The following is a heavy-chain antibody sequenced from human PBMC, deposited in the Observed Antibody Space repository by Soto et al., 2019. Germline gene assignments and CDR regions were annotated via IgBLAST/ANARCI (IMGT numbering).Heavy chain of an antibody. Sequence: ETLSLTCTVSGGSISSYYWSWIRQPPGKGLEWIGYIYYSGSTNYNPSLKSRVTISVDTSKNQFSLKLSSVTAADTAVYYCASQEMRPYYDSSYYFDYWGKGTLVTVSS. CDR3: ASQEMRPYYDSSYYFDY. CDR2: IYYSGST. V-gene: IGHV4-59*08. D-gene: IGHD3-22*01. J-gene: IGHJ4*02. CDR1: GGSISSYY.